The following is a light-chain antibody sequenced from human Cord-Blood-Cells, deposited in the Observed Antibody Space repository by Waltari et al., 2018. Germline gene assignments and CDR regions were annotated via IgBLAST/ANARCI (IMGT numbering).Light chain of an antibody. CDR3: NSRDSSGNHLV. Sequence: SSELTQDPAVSVALGQTVRITCQGDSLRSYYASWYQQKPGQAPLLVIYGKHNRPSGIPDRFSGSSSGNTASLTITGAQAEDEADYYCNSRDSSGNHLVFGGGTKLTVL. CDR2: GKH. V-gene: IGLV3-19*01. CDR1: SLRSYY. J-gene: IGLJ2*01.